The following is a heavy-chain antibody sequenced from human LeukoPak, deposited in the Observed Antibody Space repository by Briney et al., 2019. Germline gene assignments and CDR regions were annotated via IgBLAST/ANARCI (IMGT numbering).Heavy chain of an antibody. CDR3: ARGPPSYYYDSSGYHEYFQH. CDR2: IYTSGST. D-gene: IGHD3-22*01. Sequence: SETLSLTCTVSGGSISSYYWSWIRQPAGKGLEWIGRIYTSGSTNYNPSLKSRVTMSVDTSKNQFSLKLSSVTAADTAVYYCARGPPSYYYDSSGYHEYFQHWGQGTLVTVSS. V-gene: IGHV4-4*07. CDR1: GGSISSYY. J-gene: IGHJ1*01.